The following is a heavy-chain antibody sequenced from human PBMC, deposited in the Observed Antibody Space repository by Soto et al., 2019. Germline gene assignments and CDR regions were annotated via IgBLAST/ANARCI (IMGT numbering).Heavy chain of an antibody. CDR1: GFTFSSYG. V-gene: IGHV3-30*18. Sequence: QVQLVESGGGVVQPGRSLRLSCAASGFTFSSYGMHWVRQAPGKGLEWVAVISYDGSNKYYADSVKGRFTISRDNSKNTLYLQMNSLRAEDTAVYYCAKDRSSSWYYWGQGTLVTVSS. D-gene: IGHD6-13*01. CDR2: ISYDGSNK. J-gene: IGHJ4*02. CDR3: AKDRSSSWYY.